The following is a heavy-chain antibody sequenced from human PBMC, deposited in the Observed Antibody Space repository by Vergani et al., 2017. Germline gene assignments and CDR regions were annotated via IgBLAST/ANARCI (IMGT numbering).Heavy chain of an antibody. CDR2: ISAYNGNT. CDR1: GYTFTSYG. D-gene: IGHD2-2*01. CDR3: ARWRYCXSTSCPNYYYYMDV. Sequence: QVQLVQSGAEVKKPGASVKVSCKASGYTFTSYGISWVRQAPGQGLEWMGWISAYNGNTNYAQKLQGRVTMTTDTSTSTAYMELRSLRSDDTAVYYCARWRYCXSTSCPNYYYYMDVWGKGTTVTVSS. V-gene: IGHV1-18*01. J-gene: IGHJ6*03.